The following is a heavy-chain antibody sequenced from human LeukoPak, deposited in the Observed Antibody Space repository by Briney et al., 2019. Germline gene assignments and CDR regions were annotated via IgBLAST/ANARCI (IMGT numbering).Heavy chain of an antibody. CDR1: GGSISSGDYY. CDR2: IYYSGST. V-gene: IGHV4-30-4*01. CDR3: ARSTPDYASP. J-gene: IGHJ5*02. D-gene: IGHD4-17*01. Sequence: SETLSLTCTVSGGSISSGDYYWSWIRQPPGKGLERIGYIYYSGSTYYNPSLKSRVTISVDTSKNQFSLKLSSVTAADTAVYYCARSTPDYASPWGQGTLVTVSS.